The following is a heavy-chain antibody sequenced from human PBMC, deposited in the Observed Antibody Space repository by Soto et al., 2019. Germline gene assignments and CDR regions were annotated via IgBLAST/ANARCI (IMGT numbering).Heavy chain of an antibody. V-gene: IGHV3-30-3*01. CDR1: GFTFSSYD. J-gene: IGHJ4*02. D-gene: IGHD6-19*01. CDR3: ARSHSSGWTYYFDY. CDR2: ISYDGSNK. Sequence: PGGSLRLSCAASGFTFSSYDMHWVRQAPGKGLEWVAVISYDGSNKYYADSVKGRFTISRDNSKNTLYLQMNSLRAEDTAVYYCARSHSSGWTYYFDYWGQGTLVTVSS.